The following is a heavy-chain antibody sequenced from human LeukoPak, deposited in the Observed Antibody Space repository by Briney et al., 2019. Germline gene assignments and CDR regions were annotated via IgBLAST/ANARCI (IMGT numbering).Heavy chain of an antibody. CDR1: GGSISSGSYY. V-gene: IGHV4-61*02. D-gene: IGHD6-6*01. Sequence: TSETLSLTCTVSGGSISSGSYYWSWIRQPAGKGLEWIGRIYTSGSTNYNPSLKSRVTISVDTSKNQFSLKLSSVTAADTAVYYCAKTGLVYAFDIWGQGTMVTVSS. CDR2: IYTSGST. J-gene: IGHJ3*02. CDR3: AKTGLVYAFDI.